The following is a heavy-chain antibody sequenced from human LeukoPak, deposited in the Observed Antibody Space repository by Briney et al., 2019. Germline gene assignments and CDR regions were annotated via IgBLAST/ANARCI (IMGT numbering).Heavy chain of an antibody. Sequence: GGSLRLSCAASGFTFTSHWMSWVRQAPGKGLEWVANIRQDGGGKYYLNSVKGRFTISRDNAKDSLFLQLSSLKAEDTAVYYCARGGLRIFDYWGQGTLVTVSS. D-gene: IGHD5/OR15-5a*01. CDR2: IRQDGGGK. V-gene: IGHV3-7*01. CDR1: GFTFTSHW. J-gene: IGHJ4*02. CDR3: ARGGLRIFDY.